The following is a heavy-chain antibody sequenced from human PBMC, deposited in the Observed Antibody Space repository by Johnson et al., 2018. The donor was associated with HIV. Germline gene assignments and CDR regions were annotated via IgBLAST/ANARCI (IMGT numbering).Heavy chain of an antibody. CDR1: GFTFSSYA. V-gene: IGHV3-30*04. Sequence: VQLVESGGGVVQPGRSLRLSCAASGFTFSSYAMHWVRQAPGKGLEWVAVISYDETYKDYADSVKGRFTISRDNSKNTLYLQMNSLRGEDTAVYYCAKVHSSSSNGFDIWGQGTMVTVSS. J-gene: IGHJ3*02. CDR2: ISYDETYK. D-gene: IGHD6-6*01. CDR3: AKVHSSSSNGFDI.